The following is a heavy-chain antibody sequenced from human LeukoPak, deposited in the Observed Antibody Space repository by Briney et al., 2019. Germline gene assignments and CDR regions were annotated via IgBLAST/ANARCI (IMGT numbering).Heavy chain of an antibody. CDR1: GYTFTSYD. Sequence: ASVKVSCKASGYTFTSYDINWVRQATGQGLEWMGWMNPNSGNTGYAQKFQGRVTMTRNTSISTAYMELSSLRCEDTAVYYCARVPPLRLRFSRGRYYYYYMDVWGKGTTVTVSS. CDR2: MNPNSGNT. D-gene: IGHD5-12*01. CDR3: ARVPPLRLRFSRGRYYYYYMDV. J-gene: IGHJ6*03. V-gene: IGHV1-8*01.